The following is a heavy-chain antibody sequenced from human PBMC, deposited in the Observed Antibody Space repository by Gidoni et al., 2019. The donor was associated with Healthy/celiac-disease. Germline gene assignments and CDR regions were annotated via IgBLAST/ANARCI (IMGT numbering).Heavy chain of an antibody. V-gene: IGHV3-9*01. CDR1: GFTFDDYA. Sequence: EVQLVESGGGLVQPGRSLRLSCAASGFTFDDYAMHWVRQAPGKGLEWVSGISWNSGSIGYADSVKGRFTISRDNAKNSLYLQMNSLRAEDTALYYCAKDKPRYSYGYHYYYGMDVWGQGTTVTVSS. CDR3: AKDKPRYSYGYHYYYGMDV. D-gene: IGHD5-18*01. CDR2: ISWNSGSI. J-gene: IGHJ6*02.